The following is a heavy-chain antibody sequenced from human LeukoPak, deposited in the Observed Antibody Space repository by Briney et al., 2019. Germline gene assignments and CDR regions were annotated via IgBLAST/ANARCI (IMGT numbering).Heavy chain of an antibody. Sequence: GGSLRLSCAASGFSFSYYEMNWVRQAPGKGLEWVGRIKSKTDGGTTDYAAPVKGRFTISRDDSKNTLYLQMNSLKTEDTAVYYCTTYLRSSGGFDYWGQGTLVTVSS. CDR2: IKSKTDGGTT. D-gene: IGHD6-6*01. V-gene: IGHV3-15*01. CDR3: TTYLRSSGGFDY. J-gene: IGHJ4*02. CDR1: GFSFSYYE.